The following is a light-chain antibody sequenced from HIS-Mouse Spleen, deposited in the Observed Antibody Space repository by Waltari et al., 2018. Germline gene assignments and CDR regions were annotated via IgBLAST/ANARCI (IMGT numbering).Light chain of an antibody. CDR1: ALPNNY. CDR2: EDS. CDR3: YSTDSSGNHRV. J-gene: IGLJ2*01. Sequence: SYELTQPPSVSVSPGQTARITCSGAALPNNYAYWYQQKSGQAPVLVIYEDSKRPSGIPERVAGSSSGTMATLTSSGAQVEDEADYYCYSTDSSGNHRVFGGGTKLTVL. V-gene: IGLV3-10*01.